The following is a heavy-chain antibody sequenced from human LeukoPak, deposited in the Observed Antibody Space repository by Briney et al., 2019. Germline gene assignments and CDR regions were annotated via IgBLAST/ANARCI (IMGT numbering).Heavy chain of an antibody. D-gene: IGHD3-10*01. V-gene: IGHV4-59*01. CDR2: IYYIVST. CDR3: ARGSFLWFGDAFDI. Sequence: SETLSLTCTVSGGSISSYYWSWIRQPPGKGLERIGYIYYIVSTNYNPSLKNRVTISVDTSKTQFSLKLSSVTAADTAVYYCARGSFLWFGDAFDIWGQGTMVTVSS. J-gene: IGHJ3*02. CDR1: GGSISSYY.